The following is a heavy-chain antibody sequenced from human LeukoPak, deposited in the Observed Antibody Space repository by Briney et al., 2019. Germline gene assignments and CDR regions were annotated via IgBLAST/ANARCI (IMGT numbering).Heavy chain of an antibody. CDR1: GFTFSSYE. J-gene: IGHJ4*02. Sequence: PGGSLRLSCAASGFTFSSYEMNWVRQAPGKGLEWVSYISSSGSTIYYADSVKGRFTISRDNAKNSLYLQMNSLRAEDTAVYYCARELPVGGPDYFDYWGQGTLVTVSS. V-gene: IGHV3-48*03. CDR3: ARELPVGGPDYFDY. CDR2: ISSSGSTI. D-gene: IGHD1-26*01.